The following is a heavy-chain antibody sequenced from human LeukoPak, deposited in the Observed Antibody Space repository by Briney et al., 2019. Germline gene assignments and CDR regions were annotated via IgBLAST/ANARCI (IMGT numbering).Heavy chain of an antibody. CDR2: IKQGGGDK. Sequence: GGSLRLSCADSGFTFSSTWMICVRQDPGGRLEWVAYIKQGGGDKYYVDSVKGRFTISRDNSKNSLYLQMNSLRAEDTAVYSCARDQGGLAVTTDYWGQGTLVTVSS. CDR1: GFTFSSTW. CDR3: ARDQGGLAVTTDY. D-gene: IGHD4-17*01. V-gene: IGHV3-7*01. J-gene: IGHJ4*02.